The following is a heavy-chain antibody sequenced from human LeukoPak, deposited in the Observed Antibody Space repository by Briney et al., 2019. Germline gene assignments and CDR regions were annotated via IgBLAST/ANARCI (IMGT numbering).Heavy chain of an antibody. V-gene: IGHV3-11*06. D-gene: IGHD3-16*02. CDR1: GFTFSDYY. CDR3: ARDRLTDYDYVWGSYHYTAFDI. J-gene: IGHJ3*02. Sequence: GGSLRLSCAASGFTFSDYYMSWIRQAPGKGLEWVSYISSSSSYTNYADSVKGRFTISRDNAKNSLYLQMNSLRAEDTAVYYCARDRLTDYDYVWGSYHYTAFDIWGQGTMVTVSS. CDR2: ISSSSSYT.